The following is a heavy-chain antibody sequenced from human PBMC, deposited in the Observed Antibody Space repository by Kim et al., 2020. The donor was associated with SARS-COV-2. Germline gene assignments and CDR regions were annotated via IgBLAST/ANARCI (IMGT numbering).Heavy chain of an antibody. V-gene: IGHV3-48*03. CDR1: GFTFSSYE. J-gene: IGHJ4*02. CDR2: ISSSGSTI. CDR3: ARGYCSSTSCYTPIDY. Sequence: GGSLRLSCAASGFTFSSYEMNWVRQAPGKGLEWVSYISSSGSTIYYADSVKGRFTISRDNAKNSLYLQMNSLRAEDTAVYYCARGYCSSTSCYTPIDYWGQGTLVTVSS. D-gene: IGHD2-2*02.